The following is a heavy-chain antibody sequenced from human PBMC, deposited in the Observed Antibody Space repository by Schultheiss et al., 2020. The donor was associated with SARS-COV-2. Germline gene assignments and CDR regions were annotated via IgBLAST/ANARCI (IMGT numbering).Heavy chain of an antibody. J-gene: IGHJ4*02. CDR1: APTFSRDV. Sequence: GGSLRLSCAASAPTFSRDVMHWVRQAPGKGLEWVAVISNDGSHKYYGDSVKGQFTISRDNAKNTLFLQMNSLRAEDTAVYYCAKIEDYWGQGTLVTVSS. CDR3: AKIEDY. D-gene: IGHD2/OR15-2a*01. CDR2: ISNDGSHK. V-gene: IGHV3-30*08.